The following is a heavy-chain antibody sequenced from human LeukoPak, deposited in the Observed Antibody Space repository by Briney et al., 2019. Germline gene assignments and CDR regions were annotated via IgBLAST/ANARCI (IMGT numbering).Heavy chain of an antibody. Sequence: GGSLRLSCAGSGFTFNTYNMNWVRQAPGKGLEWVSSISSSSSYIYYADSVKGRFTISRDNAKNSLYLQMNSLRAEDTAVYYCAREMGGSYWGQGTLVTVSS. CDR2: ISSSSSYI. J-gene: IGHJ4*02. CDR3: AREMGGSY. CDR1: GFTFNTYN. D-gene: IGHD1-26*01. V-gene: IGHV3-21*01.